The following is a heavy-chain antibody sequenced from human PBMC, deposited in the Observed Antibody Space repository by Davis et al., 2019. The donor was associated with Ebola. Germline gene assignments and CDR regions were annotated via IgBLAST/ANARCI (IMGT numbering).Heavy chain of an antibody. Sequence: ASVKVSCKASGYTFTGYYMHWVRQAPGQGLEWMGWINPNSGGTNYAQKFQGRVTMTTDTSTSTAYMELRSLRSDDTAVYYCARVDRTSYAFDIWGQGTMVTVSS. D-gene: IGHD1-14*01. CDR1: GYTFTGYY. J-gene: IGHJ3*02. CDR3: ARVDRTSYAFDI. CDR2: INPNSGGT. V-gene: IGHV1-2*02.